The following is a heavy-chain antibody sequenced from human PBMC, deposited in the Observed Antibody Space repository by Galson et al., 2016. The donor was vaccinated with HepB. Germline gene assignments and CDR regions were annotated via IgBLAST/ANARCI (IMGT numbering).Heavy chain of an antibody. J-gene: IGHJ6*03. CDR1: GFTVSSNY. CDR2: VYSDGST. V-gene: IGHV3-53*01. Sequence: SLRLSCAASGFTVSSNYLRWVRQAPGKGLEWVSIVYSDGSTYYSDSVRGRFTISRDNSNNIVYLQMNSLRAEDTAVYFCAKNKATARVWGHYYYYMDVWGQGTTVTVSS. CDR3: AKNKATARVWGHYYYYMDV. D-gene: IGHD3-16*01.